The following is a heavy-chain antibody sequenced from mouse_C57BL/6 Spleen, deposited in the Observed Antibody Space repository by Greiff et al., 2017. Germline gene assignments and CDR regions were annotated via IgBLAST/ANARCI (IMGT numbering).Heavy chain of an antibody. J-gene: IGHJ1*03. CDR3: ARRLVYYGSSQSYWYFDV. V-gene: IGHV1-7*01. Sequence: QVQLKESGAELAKPGASVKLSCKASGYTFTSYWMHWVKQRPGQGLEWIGYINPSSGYTKYNQKFKDKATLTADKSSSTAYMQLSSLTYEDSAVYYCARRLVYYGSSQSYWYFDVWGTGTTVTVSS. CDR2: INPSSGYT. D-gene: IGHD1-1*01. CDR1: GYTFTSYW.